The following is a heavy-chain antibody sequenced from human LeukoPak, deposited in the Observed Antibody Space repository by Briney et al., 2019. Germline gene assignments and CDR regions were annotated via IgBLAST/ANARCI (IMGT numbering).Heavy chain of an antibody. V-gene: IGHV4-34*01. Sequence: SETLSLTCAVYGGSFNDYYWSWLRQSPEKGLEWIGEINHSGGARYNPSLKSRVTLSVDTSKNHFSLELSSVTAADTAIYYCARRPYYAVLSGPVDSWGQGTLVTVSS. CDR3: ARRPYYAVLSGPVDS. CDR1: GGSFNDYY. CDR2: INHSGGA. J-gene: IGHJ5*01. D-gene: IGHD3-3*01.